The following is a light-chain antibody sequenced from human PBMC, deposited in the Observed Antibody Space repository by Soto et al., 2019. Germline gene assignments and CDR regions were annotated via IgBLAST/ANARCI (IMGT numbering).Light chain of an antibody. Sequence: IVLTQTPLSSAVTLGQPASFSCGSSESLVHSDGKTYLGWLHLRPGQPPRLLIYQISRRPPGAPDRFSGSGAGTNFTLKISRVEPEDVGIFYCMQASQLRTFGQGTKVDIK. CDR3: MQASQLRT. V-gene: IGKV2-24*01. CDR2: QIS. J-gene: IGKJ1*01. CDR1: ESLVHSDGKTY.